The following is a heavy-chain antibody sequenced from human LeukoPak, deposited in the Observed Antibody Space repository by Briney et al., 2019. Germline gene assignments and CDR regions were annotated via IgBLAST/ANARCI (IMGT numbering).Heavy chain of an antibody. CDR1: GYSISSGYY. CDR2: IYTSGST. CDR3: ARSSGYGDYYYYYYMDV. D-gene: IGHD4-17*01. V-gene: IGHV4-61*02. Sequence: PSETLSLTCTVSGYSISSGYYWSWIRQPAGKGLEWIGRIYTSGSTNYNPSLKSRVTISVDTSKNQFSLKLSSVTAADTAVYYCARSSGYGDYYYYYYMDVWGKGTTVTISS. J-gene: IGHJ6*03.